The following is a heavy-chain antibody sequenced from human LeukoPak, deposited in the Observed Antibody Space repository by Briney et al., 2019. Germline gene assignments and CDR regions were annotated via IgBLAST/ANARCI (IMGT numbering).Heavy chain of an antibody. J-gene: IGHJ6*02. CDR1: GLPFSGYW. CDR3: VGGGTQRSMDV. V-gene: IGHV3-7*01. CDR2: IKEDGSEK. D-gene: IGHD3-16*01. Sequence: GGSLRLSCAASGLPFSGYWMRWVRQAPGKGLEGVANIKEDGSEKHYLDSVKGRFTTPRDNAKNSLYLQMDSLRAEDTAVYHGVGGGTQRSMDVWGQGTTVSVS.